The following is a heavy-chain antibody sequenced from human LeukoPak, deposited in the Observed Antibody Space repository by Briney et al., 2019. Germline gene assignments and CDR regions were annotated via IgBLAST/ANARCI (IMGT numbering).Heavy chain of an antibody. V-gene: IGHV6-1*01. Sequence: SQTLSLTCGLSGDSVSSNSAAWKWIRQSPSRGLEWLGRTYYWSKLYKDDAVSVKSRITIIPDTSKNQFSLKLSSVTAADTAVYYCARCYSSGWYYFGKDGPPPYYFDYWGQGTLVAVSS. CDR1: GDSVSSNSAA. CDR2: TYYWSKLYK. D-gene: IGHD6-19*01. CDR3: ARCYSSGWYYFGKDGPPPYYFDY. J-gene: IGHJ4*02.